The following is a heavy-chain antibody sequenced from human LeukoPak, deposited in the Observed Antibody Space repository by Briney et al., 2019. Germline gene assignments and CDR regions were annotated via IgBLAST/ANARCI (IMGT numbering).Heavy chain of an antibody. CDR2: ISAYNGNT. D-gene: IGHD3-3*01. J-gene: IGHJ4*02. CDR3: ARDYDFWSGYYTAGLFDY. CDR1: GYTFTSYG. Sequence: ASVKVSCKASGYTFTSYGISWVRQAPGRGLEWMGWISAYNGNTNYAQKLQGRVTMTTDTSTSTAYMELRSLRSDDTAVYYCARDYDFWSGYYTAGLFDYWGQGTLVTVSS. V-gene: IGHV1-18*01.